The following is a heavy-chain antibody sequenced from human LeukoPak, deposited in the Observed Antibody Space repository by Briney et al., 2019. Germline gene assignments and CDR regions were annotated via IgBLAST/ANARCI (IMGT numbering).Heavy chain of an antibody. CDR3: VTELITGTAI. Sequence: PGGSLRLSCTASRFTFSNYWMFWVRQAPGRGLVFVSRTNSDGSRTDYADSVKGRFTVSRDNAQNTLYLQMNSLRADDTAVYYCVTELITGTAIWGQGTLVTVSS. V-gene: IGHV3-74*01. J-gene: IGHJ4*02. CDR1: RFTFSNYW. CDR2: TNSDGSRT. D-gene: IGHD1-20*01.